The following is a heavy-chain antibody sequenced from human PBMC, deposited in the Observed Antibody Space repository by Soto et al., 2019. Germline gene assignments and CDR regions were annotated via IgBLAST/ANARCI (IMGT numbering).Heavy chain of an antibody. J-gene: IGHJ4*02. CDR1: GGSISSYY. D-gene: IGHD6-13*01. Sequence: SETLSLTCTVSGGSISSYYWNWIRQPPGKGLEWIGFIYYTGSTNYNPSLKSRVTISLDTSKNQFSLKLSSVTAADRAVYYCARASSTWLHFDYWGQGTLVTVSS. V-gene: IGHV4-59*01. CDR3: ARASSTWLHFDY. CDR2: IYYTGST.